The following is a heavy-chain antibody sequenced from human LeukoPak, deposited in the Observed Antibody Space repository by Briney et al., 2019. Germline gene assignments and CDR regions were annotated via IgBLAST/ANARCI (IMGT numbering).Heavy chain of an antibody. CDR1: GYTLTELS. CDR3: ASYIWSMSYFDY. Sequence: ASVTVSCTVSGYTLTELSMHWVRHAPGKGLEWMGGFDPVDGKTVYAQKLQGRVTMTEDTSTDTAYMELSSLRSEDTAVYYCASYIWSMSYFDYWGQGTPVTVSS. V-gene: IGHV1-24*01. CDR2: FDPVDGKT. J-gene: IGHJ4*02. D-gene: IGHD2-8*02.